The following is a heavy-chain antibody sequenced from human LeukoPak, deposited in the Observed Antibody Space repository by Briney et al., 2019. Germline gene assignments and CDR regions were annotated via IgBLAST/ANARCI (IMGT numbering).Heavy chain of an antibody. CDR1: GFTFSSYA. D-gene: IGHD3-10*01. V-gene: IGHV3-30-3*01. CDR3: ARDRGGFGDFFDY. Sequence: PGGSLRLSCAASGFTFSSYAMHWVRQAPGKGLEWVAVISYDGSNKYYADSVKGRFTISRDNSKNTLYLQMNSLRAEDTAVYYCARDRGGFGDFFDYWGQGTLVTVSS. J-gene: IGHJ4*02. CDR2: ISYDGSNK.